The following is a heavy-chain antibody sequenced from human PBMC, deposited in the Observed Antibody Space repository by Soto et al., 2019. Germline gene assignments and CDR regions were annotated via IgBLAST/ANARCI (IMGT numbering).Heavy chain of an antibody. CDR2: VNNDGTDT. J-gene: IGHJ6*02. CDR1: GFTFSNYW. Sequence: GGSVRLSCAASGFTFSNYWMYWVRQAPGKGLVWVSRVNNDGTDTTHADSVKGRFTISRDNAENTLYLQMNSLRAEDTAVYYCARGGLQHALDVWGQGSTVTVSS. V-gene: IGHV3-74*03. D-gene: IGHD6-13*01. CDR3: ARGGLQHALDV.